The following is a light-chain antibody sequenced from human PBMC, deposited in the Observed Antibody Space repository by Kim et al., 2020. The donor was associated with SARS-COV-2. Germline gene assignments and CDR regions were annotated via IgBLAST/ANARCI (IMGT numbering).Light chain of an antibody. V-gene: IGLV3-19*01. CDR2: GKN. CDR3: NSRGSNDNVL. CDR1: SLRSYY. Sequence: SSELTQDPAVSVALGQTVRITCQGDSLRSYYGNWYQQKSGQAPIVVIYGKNNRPSGIPDRFSGSSSGDTASLTITGTQAGDEADYYCNSRGSNDNVLFGGGTKLTVL. J-gene: IGLJ2*01.